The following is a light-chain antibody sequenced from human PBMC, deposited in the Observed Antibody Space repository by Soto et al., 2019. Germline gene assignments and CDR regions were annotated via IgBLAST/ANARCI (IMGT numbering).Light chain of an antibody. J-gene: IGKJ3*01. CDR3: QQRFTWPS. V-gene: IGKV3-11*01. Sequence: ETVLTQSPATLSLSPGERATLSCRASQSINTYLAWYQQKPGQAPRLLIYDASNRATGIPARVSGSGSGTDFTLTISSREQEDCDFYYCQQRFTWPSFGPGTKVDVK. CDR1: QSINTY. CDR2: DAS.